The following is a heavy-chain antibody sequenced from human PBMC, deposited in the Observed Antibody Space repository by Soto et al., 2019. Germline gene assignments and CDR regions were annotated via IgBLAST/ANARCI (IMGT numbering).Heavy chain of an antibody. CDR3: AKETRVVAVAGIQDF. J-gene: IGHJ4*02. CDR2: ISYDGSNK. CDR1: GFTFSSYG. Sequence: GGSLRLSCAASGFTFSSYGMHWVRQAPGKGLEWVAVISYDGSNKYYADSVKGRFTISRDNSKNTLFLQMNSLGADDTAVYYCAKETRVVAVAGIQDFWGQGTLVTVSS. V-gene: IGHV3-30*18. D-gene: IGHD6-19*01.